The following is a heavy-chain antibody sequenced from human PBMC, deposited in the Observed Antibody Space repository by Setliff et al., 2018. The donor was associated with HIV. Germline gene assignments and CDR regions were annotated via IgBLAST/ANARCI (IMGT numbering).Heavy chain of an antibody. Sequence: RASVKVSCKASGYTFTTYSMHWVRQAPGQGLEWMAVINPSVGSTNFAQMFQGRVTMTRDTSTSTVYMELSSLRSEDTAVYYCARDPLDGDGPFDYWGQGTLVTVSS. CDR2: INPSVGST. J-gene: IGHJ4*02. V-gene: IGHV1-46*01. D-gene: IGHD7-27*01. CDR3: ARDPLDGDGPFDY. CDR1: GYTFTTYS.